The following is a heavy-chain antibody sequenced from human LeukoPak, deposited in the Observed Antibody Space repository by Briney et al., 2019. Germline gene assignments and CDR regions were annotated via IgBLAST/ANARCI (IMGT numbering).Heavy chain of an antibody. Sequence: GGSLRLSCAASGFTSSSYAMSWVRQAPGKGLEWVSAISGSGGSTYYADSVKGRFTISRDNSKNTLYLQMNSLRAEDTAVYYCAKVPRITMVRGVWFDPWGQGTLVTVSS. J-gene: IGHJ5*02. CDR1: GFTSSSYA. CDR2: ISGSGGST. D-gene: IGHD3-10*01. CDR3: AKVPRITMVRGVWFDP. V-gene: IGHV3-23*01.